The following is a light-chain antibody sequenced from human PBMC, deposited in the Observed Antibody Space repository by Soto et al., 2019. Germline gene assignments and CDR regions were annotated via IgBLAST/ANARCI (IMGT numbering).Light chain of an antibody. J-gene: IGKJ1*01. CDR1: HATTNY. V-gene: IGKV1-39*01. Sequence: TPSPSSLSAAVGGRVSIPCRAMHATTNYLNWYRQKPGKAPKLLILAPSTLQTGVPSRFAGSGAGTDFSLPFSSLQPKVFATYDCQQSDRRMTCGQGTRWIS. CDR3: QQSDRRMT. CDR2: APS.